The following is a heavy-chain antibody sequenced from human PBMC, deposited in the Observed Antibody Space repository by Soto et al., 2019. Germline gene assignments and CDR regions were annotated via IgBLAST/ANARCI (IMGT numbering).Heavy chain of an antibody. CDR2: IYYSGST. CDR3: AGLFYYYYGMDV. CDR1: GGSLSSSSYY. Sequence: PSETLSLTCTVSGGSLSSSSYYWGWIRQPPGKGLEWIGSIYYSGSTYYNPSLKSRVTISVDTSKNQFSLKLSSVTAADTAVYYFAGLFYYYYGMDVWGQGTTDSVS. V-gene: IGHV4-39*01. J-gene: IGHJ6*02. D-gene: IGHD3-22*01.